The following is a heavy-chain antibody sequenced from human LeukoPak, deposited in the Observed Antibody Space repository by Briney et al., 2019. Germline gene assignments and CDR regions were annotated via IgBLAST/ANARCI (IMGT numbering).Heavy chain of an antibody. D-gene: IGHD2-2*01. CDR1: GGSISSGGYY. Sequence: PSETLSLTCTVSGGSISSGGYYWSWIRQHSGKGLEWIGYIYYSGSTYYNPSLKSRVTISVDTSKNQFSLKLSSVTAADTAVYYCARGKVVPAATTRGYYYYYGMDVWGQGTTVTVSS. CDR2: IYYSGST. CDR3: ARGKVVPAATTRGYYYYYGMDV. J-gene: IGHJ6*02. V-gene: IGHV4-31*03.